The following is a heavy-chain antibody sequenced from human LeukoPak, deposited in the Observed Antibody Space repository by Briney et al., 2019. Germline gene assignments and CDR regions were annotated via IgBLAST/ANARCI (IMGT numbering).Heavy chain of an antibody. CDR1: GGSIRSSQLY. CDR2: AYYSGTT. D-gene: IGHD3-3*01. Sequence: SETLSLTCTVSGGSIRSSQLYWGWVRQPPGKGLEWIGIAYYSGTTFYNPSLKSRVSISVDTSANQFSLRLVSVAATDTAIYYCAQLERRTAFDIWGQGTLVTVSS. V-gene: IGHV4-39*01. J-gene: IGHJ3*02. CDR3: AQLERRTAFDI.